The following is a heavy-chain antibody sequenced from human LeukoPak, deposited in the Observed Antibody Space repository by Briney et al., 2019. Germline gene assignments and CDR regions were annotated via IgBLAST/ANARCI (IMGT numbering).Heavy chain of an antibody. V-gene: IGHV3-11*01. CDR3: ARSIGLTGGGVDV. CDR2: ITNGGSTI. CDR1: GFTFSDYN. D-gene: IGHD3-9*01. Sequence: PGGSLRLSCAASGFTFSDYNMNWVRQAPGKGLEGVSYITNGGSTIHHADSVKGRFTISRYNAKKTLYLQMNSLRAEDTAVYYCARSIGLTGGGVDVWGQGTTVTVSS. J-gene: IGHJ6*02.